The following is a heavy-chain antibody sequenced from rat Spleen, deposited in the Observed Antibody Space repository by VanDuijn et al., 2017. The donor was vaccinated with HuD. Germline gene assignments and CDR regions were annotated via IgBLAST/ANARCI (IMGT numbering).Heavy chain of an antibody. V-gene: IGHV5-20*01. CDR1: GFTFSDYG. CDR3: ARSSYYYSGPFDY. CDR2: ISYDGGST. D-gene: IGHD1-1*01. J-gene: IGHJ2*01. Sequence: EVQLVESGGGLVQPGRSMKLSCSASGFTFSDYGMAWVFQAPTKGLEWVASISYDGGSTYYRDSVKGRFTISRANAKSTLYLQMDSLRSEDTATYYCARSSYYYSGPFDYWGQGVMVTVSS.